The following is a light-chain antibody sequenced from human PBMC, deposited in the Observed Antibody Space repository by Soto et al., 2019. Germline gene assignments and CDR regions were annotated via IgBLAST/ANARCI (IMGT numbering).Light chain of an antibody. CDR1: QSVSSSY. Sequence: EIVLTQSPGTLSLSPGERATLSCRASQSVSSSYLAWYQQKPGQAPRLLIYGASSRATGIPDRFSGSGSGTDFTLTISRLEPDDFAVYYWQQYGSSPRFTFGPGTKVDIK. CDR2: GAS. CDR3: QQYGSSPRFT. J-gene: IGKJ3*01. V-gene: IGKV3-20*01.